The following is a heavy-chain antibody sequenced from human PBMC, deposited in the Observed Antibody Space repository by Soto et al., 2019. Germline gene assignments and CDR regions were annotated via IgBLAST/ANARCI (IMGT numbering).Heavy chain of an antibody. CDR1: GGTFSSYA. V-gene: IGHV1-69*13. CDR2: IIPIFGTA. Sequence: ASVKVSCKAAGGTFSSYAISWGRQAPGQGLEWMGGIIPIFGTANYAQKFQGRVTITADESTSTAYMELSSLRSEDTAVYYCARLPSGYCSGGSCYKGPRPSHNWFDPWGQGTLVTVSS. D-gene: IGHD2-15*01. CDR3: ARLPSGYCSGGSCYKGPRPSHNWFDP. J-gene: IGHJ5*02.